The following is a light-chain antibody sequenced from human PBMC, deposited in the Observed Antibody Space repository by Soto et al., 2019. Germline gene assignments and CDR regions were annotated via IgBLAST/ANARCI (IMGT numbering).Light chain of an antibody. CDR1: HTVIKNY. CDR2: HXS. CDR3: QQYAVAPST. Sequence: EIVLTQSPVTVSLSPGEGASLCXRASHTVIKNYLALSQKQAGXAPRLXXDHXSTMATGSPDRLSGSGSGTDFTLTISRLEPEYFAVFYCQQYAVAPSTVGQGTRLEI. V-gene: IGKV3-20*01. J-gene: IGKJ5*01.